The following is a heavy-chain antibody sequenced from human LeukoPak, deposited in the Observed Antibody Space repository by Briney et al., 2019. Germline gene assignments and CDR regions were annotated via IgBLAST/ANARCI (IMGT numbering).Heavy chain of an antibody. D-gene: IGHD1-26*01. Sequence: SQTLSLTCAISGDSVSSNSVAWNWIRQSPSRGLEWLGRTSYRSKRYNNYAVSVKSRITINPDTSMNQFSLQLKSVTPEDTAVYYCARWDHGTAYFDSWGQGTLVTVSS. CDR2: TSYRSKRYN. CDR3: ARWDHGTAYFDS. CDR1: GDSVSSNSVA. J-gene: IGHJ4*02. V-gene: IGHV6-1*01.